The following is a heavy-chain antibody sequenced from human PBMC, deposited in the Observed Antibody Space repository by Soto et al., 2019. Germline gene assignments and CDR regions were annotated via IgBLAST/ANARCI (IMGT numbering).Heavy chain of an antibody. D-gene: IGHD2-15*01. CDR2: IYHSGST. V-gene: IGHV4-4*02. CDR3: ARGPGRYCSGGSCPLDY. Sequence: QVQLQESGPGLVKPSGTLSLTCAVSSGSISSSNWWSWVRQPPGKGREWIGEIYHSGSTNYNPCLKSRVTISVDKSKNQFSLKLSSVTAADTAVYYCARGPGRYCSGGSCPLDYWGQGTLVTVSS. CDR1: SGSISSSNW. J-gene: IGHJ4*02.